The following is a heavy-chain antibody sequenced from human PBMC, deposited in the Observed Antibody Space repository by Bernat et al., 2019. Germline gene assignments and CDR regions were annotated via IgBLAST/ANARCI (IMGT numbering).Heavy chain of an antibody. CDR1: GFTYGNYA. D-gene: IGHD2-21*02. V-gene: IGHV3-23*01. Sequence: EVQLLESGGGLVQPGGSLRLSCAASGFTYGNYAMSWVRQAPGKGLEWVSSISAGGGGTYFGDSVRGRFTISRDNSKNTLNLQMNSLRAEDTAVYFCAKGLPRCTDCPWYFDYWGQGTLVTVSS. J-gene: IGHJ4*02. CDR3: AKGLPRCTDCPWYFDY. CDR2: ISAGGGGT.